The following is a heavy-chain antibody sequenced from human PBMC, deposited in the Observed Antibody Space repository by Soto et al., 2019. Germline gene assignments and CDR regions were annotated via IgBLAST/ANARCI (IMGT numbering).Heavy chain of an antibody. J-gene: IGHJ4*02. CDR3: AKDQMEVGATAFDY. D-gene: IGHD1-26*01. Sequence: PGGSLRLSCAASGLTFSTYGMHWVRQAPGKGLEWVAVVSYDQKNKFYADSVKGRFTISRDNSKNTLYLQMNSLRAEDTALYYCAKDQMEVGATAFDYWGQGTLVTVSS. CDR1: GLTFSTYG. CDR2: VSYDQKNK. V-gene: IGHV3-30*18.